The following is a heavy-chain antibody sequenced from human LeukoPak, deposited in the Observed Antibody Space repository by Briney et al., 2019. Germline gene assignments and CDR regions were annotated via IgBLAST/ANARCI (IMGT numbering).Heavy chain of an antibody. CDR3: ARDLVRGYYSSGQCGMDV. Sequence: PGGSLRLSCAASGFTFSSYSMNWVRQAPGKGLEWVSHLSSSSSTIYYADSLKGRFTISRDNAKTTLYLQMNSLRDEDTAVYYCARDLVRGYYSSGQCGMDVWGQGTTVTVSS. D-gene: IGHD2-15*01. J-gene: IGHJ6*02. CDR1: GFTFSSYS. V-gene: IGHV3-48*02. CDR2: LSSSSSTI.